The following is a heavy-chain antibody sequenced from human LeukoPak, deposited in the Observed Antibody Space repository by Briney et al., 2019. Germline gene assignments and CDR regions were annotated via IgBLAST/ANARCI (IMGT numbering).Heavy chain of an antibody. CDR2: ISSSSSYI. J-gene: IGHJ4*02. CDR3: ASLEYSSSQGRDY. Sequence: GGSLRLSCAASGFTFSSYSMNWVRQAPGRGLEWVSSISSSSSYIYYADSVKGRFTTSRDNAKNTLYLQMNSLRAEDTAVYYCASLEYSSSQGRDYWGQGTLATVSS. D-gene: IGHD6-6*01. V-gene: IGHV3-21*01. CDR1: GFTFSSYS.